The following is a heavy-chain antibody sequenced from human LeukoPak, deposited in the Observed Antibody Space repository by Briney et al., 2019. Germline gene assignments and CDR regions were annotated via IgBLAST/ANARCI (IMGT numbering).Heavy chain of an antibody. D-gene: IGHD3-10*01. CDR1: GYSISSGYY. CDR3: ARRKFYGSGRAMDV. V-gene: IGHV4-38-2*02. CDR2: IYHSGST. J-gene: IGHJ6*03. Sequence: SETLSLTCTVSGYSISSGYYWGWIRQPPGKGLEWIGSIYHSGSTYYNPSLKSRVTISVDTSKNQFSLKLSSVTAADTAVYYCARRKFYGSGRAMDVWGKGTTVTISS.